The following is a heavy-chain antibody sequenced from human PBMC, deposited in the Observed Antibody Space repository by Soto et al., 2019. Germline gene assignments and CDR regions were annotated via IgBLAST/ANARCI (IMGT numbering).Heavy chain of an antibody. CDR3: ARDWGSSGWYNWFDS. Sequence: QVQLVESGGGVVQPGTSLRLSCVVSGFTLSNTGVHWVRQAPGKGLEWVAMISHDGFSQYYLDSVKGRFTISRDNSKNTVYLQMTSLRPEDKSVYYCARDWGSSGWYNWFDSWGQGTLVTVSS. V-gene: IGHV3-30*03. D-gene: IGHD6-19*01. J-gene: IGHJ5*01. CDR1: GFTLSNTG. CDR2: ISHDGFSQ.